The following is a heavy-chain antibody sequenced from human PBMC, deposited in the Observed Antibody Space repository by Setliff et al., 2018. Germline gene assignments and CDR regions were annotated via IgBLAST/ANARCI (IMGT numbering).Heavy chain of an antibody. J-gene: IGHJ6*02. D-gene: IGHD6-19*01. CDR2: ISYDGSSK. CDR3: ANLGGGWYYYYYGMDV. Sequence: PGGSLRLSCAASGFTFSSYGMHWVRQAPGKGLEWVAVISYDGSSKYYADSVKGRFTISRDNSKNTLYLQMNSLRAEDTAVYYCANLGGGWYYYYYGMDVWGQGTTVTVSS. V-gene: IGHV3-30*18. CDR1: GFTFSSYG.